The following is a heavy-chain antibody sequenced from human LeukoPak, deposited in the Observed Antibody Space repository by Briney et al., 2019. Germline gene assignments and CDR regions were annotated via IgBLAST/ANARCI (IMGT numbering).Heavy chain of an antibody. J-gene: IGHJ4*02. CDR1: GFTFSSYA. CDR2: VSGSGSGT. V-gene: IGHV3-23*01. Sequence: GGSLRLSCVGSGFTFSSYAMAWVRQAPGKGLEWVSSVSGSGSGTYYADSVKGRFTISRDNSKNTVYLQMNSLRADDTAVYYCAKDHPFDYYYASGCYFLYWGQGTLVTVSS. D-gene: IGHD3-22*01. CDR3: AKDHPFDYYYASGCYFLY.